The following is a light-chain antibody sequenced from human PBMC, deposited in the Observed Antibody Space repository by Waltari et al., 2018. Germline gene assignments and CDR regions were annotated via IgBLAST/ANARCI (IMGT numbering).Light chain of an antibody. Sequence: DIVMTQSPDSLAVSLGERATINCKSSQSVLYKSNNKNHLAWYQQKPGQPPKLLIYWASTRESGVPDRFSGSGSGTDFTLTITSLQAEDVAVYYCQQHYSSPPTFGQGTKVEIK. CDR1: QSVLYKSNNKNH. CDR3: QQHYSSPPT. J-gene: IGKJ1*01. CDR2: WAS. V-gene: IGKV4-1*01.